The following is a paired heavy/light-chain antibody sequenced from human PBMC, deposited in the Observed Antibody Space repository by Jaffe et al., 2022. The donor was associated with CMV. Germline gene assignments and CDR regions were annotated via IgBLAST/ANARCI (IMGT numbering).Heavy chain of an antibody. V-gene: IGHV3-9*01. Sequence: EVQLVESGGGLVQPGRSLRLSCAASGFTFDDYAMHWVRQAPGKGLEWVSGISWNSGSIGYADSVKGRFTISRDNAKNSLYLQMNSLRAEDTALYYCAKSPISTVTSNWAFDYWGQGTLVTVSS. J-gene: IGHJ4*02. CDR2: ISWNSGSI. D-gene: IGHD4-17*01. CDR3: AKSPISTVTSNWAFDY. CDR1: GFTFDDYA.
Light chain of an antibody. Sequence: SYELTQPPSVSVSPGQTASITCSGDKLGDKYACWYQQKPGQSPVLVIYQDSKRPSGIPERFSGSNSGNTATLTISGTQAMDEADYYCQAWDSSTAQEVFGGGTKLTVL. CDR1: KLGDKY. J-gene: IGLJ2*01. V-gene: IGLV3-1*01. CDR3: QAWDSSTAQEV. CDR2: QDS.